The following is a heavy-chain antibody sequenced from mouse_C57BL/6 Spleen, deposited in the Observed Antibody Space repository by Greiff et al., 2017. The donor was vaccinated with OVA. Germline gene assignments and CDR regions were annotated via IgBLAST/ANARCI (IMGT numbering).Heavy chain of an antibody. CDR1: GYTFTSYW. J-gene: IGHJ4*01. Sequence: QVQLQQPGAELVKPGASVKLSCKASGYTFTSYWMHWVKQRPGRGLEWIGRIDPNSGGTKYNEKFKSKATLTVDKPSSTAYMQLSSLTSEDSAVYYCARWLEVVATGDYAMDYWGQGTSVTVSS. V-gene: IGHV1-72*01. D-gene: IGHD1-1*01. CDR2: IDPNSGGT. CDR3: ARWLEVVATGDYAMDY.